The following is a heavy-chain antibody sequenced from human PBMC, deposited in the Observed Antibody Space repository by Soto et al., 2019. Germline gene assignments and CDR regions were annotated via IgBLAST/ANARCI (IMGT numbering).Heavy chain of an antibody. CDR1: GGTFGSYA. CDR2: IIPIFGTA. V-gene: IGHV1-69*13. D-gene: IGHD4-4*01. J-gene: IGHJ6*02. CDR3: ARDISPYSNCYAWKYGMDV. Sequence: ASVKVSCKASGGTFGSYAISWVRQAPGQGLEWIGGIIPIFGTANYAQKFQGRVTITADESTSTAYMELSSLRSEDTAVYYCARDISPYSNCYAWKYGMDVWGQGTTVTVSS.